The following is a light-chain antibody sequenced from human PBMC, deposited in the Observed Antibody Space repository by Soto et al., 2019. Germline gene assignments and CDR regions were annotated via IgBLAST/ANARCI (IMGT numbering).Light chain of an antibody. Sequence: EIVWTHSPGPLALSPGERATLSCRASQSVSSSYLAWYQQKPGQAPRLLIYGASSRATGIPYRFSGSGSGTDFPLTISRLEPEDFAVYYWQQYGSSPGFGQGTKVEIK. CDR3: QQYGSSPG. J-gene: IGKJ1*01. V-gene: IGKV3-20*01. CDR2: GAS. CDR1: QSVSSSY.